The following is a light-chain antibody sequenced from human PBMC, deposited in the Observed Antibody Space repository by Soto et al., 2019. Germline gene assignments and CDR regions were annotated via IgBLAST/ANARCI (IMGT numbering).Light chain of an antibody. CDR3: QKYNSYSWT. J-gene: IGKJ1*01. CDR1: QGISSW. Sequence: DIQMTQSPSTLSAAVVDRVTITCRASQGISSWLAWYQQKPGKAPKLLIYKASSLESGVPSRFSGSGSGTEFTLTISSLQPDDFATYYCQKYNSYSWTFGQGTKVDIK. V-gene: IGKV1-5*03. CDR2: KAS.